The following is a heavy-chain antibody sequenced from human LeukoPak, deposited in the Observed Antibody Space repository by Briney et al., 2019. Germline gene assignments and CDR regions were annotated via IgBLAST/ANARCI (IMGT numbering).Heavy chain of an antibody. CDR2: ISWNSGSI. CDR1: GFTFDDYA. V-gene: IGHV3-9*01. Sequence: GGSLRLSCAASGFTFDDYAMHWVRQAPGKGLEWVSGISWNSGSIGYADSVKGRFTISRDNAKNSLYLQMNSLRAEDTALYYCAKNLHPQLDSLDDAFDIWGQGTMVTVSS. CDR3: AKNLHPQLDSLDDAFDI. J-gene: IGHJ3*02. D-gene: IGHD6-13*01.